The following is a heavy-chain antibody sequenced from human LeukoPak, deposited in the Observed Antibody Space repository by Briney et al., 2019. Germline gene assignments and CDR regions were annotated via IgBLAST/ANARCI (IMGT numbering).Heavy chain of an antibody. CDR1: GYTFTSYY. Sequence: ASVKVSCKASGYTFTSYYIHWVRQAPGQGLEWMGIINPSGGSTSYAQKFQGRVTITRDTSTNTVYMELSSLRSEDTAVYYCARDPGYCSGGSCYSYFDYWGQGTLVTVSS. D-gene: IGHD2-15*01. J-gene: IGHJ4*02. V-gene: IGHV1-46*01. CDR2: INPSGGST. CDR3: ARDPGYCSGGSCYSYFDY.